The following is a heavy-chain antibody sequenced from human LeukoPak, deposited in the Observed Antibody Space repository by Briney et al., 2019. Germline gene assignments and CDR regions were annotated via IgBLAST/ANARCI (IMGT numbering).Heavy chain of an antibody. D-gene: IGHD3-9*01. CDR2: INPSGGST. CDR3: ARQLSDYDILTGYYSYYGMDV. CDR1: GYTFTSYY. J-gene: IGHJ6*02. V-gene: IGHV1-46*01. Sequence: ASVKVSCKASGYTFTSYYMHWVRQAPGQGLEWMGIINPSGGSTSYAQKFQGRVTMTRDMSTSTVCMELSSLRSEDTAVYYCARQLSDYDILTGYYSYYGMDVWGQGTTVTVSS.